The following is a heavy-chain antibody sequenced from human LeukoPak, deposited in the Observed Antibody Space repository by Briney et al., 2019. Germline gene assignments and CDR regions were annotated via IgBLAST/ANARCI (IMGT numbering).Heavy chain of an antibody. J-gene: IGHJ4*02. CDR2: IKQDESEK. D-gene: IGHD3-22*01. V-gene: IGHV3-7*01. CDR1: GFTFSSYW. CDR3: ARDNGYFSVDY. Sequence: GGSLRLSCAASGFTFSSYWMTWARQAPGKGLEWVANIKQDESEKYYGDSVRGRFTIPRDNAQNSLYLQMNSLRAEDTAVYYCARDNGYFSVDYWGQGTLVTVSS.